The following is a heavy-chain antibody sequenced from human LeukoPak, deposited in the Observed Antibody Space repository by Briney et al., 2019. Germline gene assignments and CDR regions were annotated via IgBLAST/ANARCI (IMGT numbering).Heavy chain of an antibody. CDR1: GYTFTSYD. Sequence: GASVKVSCKASGYTFTSYDINWVRQATGQGLEWMGWMNPNSGNTGYAQKLQGRVTMTTDTSTSTAYMELRSLRSDDTAVYYCARGKVVPAAIAARLYYMDVWGKGTTVTVSS. CDR2: MNPNSGNT. J-gene: IGHJ6*03. D-gene: IGHD2-2*01. V-gene: IGHV1-8*02. CDR3: ARGKVVPAAIAARLYYMDV.